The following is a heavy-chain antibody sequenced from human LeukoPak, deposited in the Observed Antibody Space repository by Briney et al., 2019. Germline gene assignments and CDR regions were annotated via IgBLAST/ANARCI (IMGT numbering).Heavy chain of an antibody. CDR3: AREDHYYYYYMDV. CDR2: IKQDGSEK. CDR1: GFTFSSYW. J-gene: IGHJ6*03. Sequence: GGSLRLSCAASGFTFSSYWMSWVRQAPGRGLEWVANIKQDGSEKYYVDSVKGRFTISRDNAKNSLYLQMNSLRAEDTAVYYCAREDHYYYYYMDVWGKGTTVTVSS. V-gene: IGHV3-7*01.